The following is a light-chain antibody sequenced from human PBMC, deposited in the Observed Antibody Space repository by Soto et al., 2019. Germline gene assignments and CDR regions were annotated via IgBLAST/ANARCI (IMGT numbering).Light chain of an antibody. J-gene: IGLJ2*01. CDR2: NND. CDR1: SSNIGSNY. Sequence: QSALTQPPSVSAAPGQKVTISCSGGSSNIGSNYVSWYQQLPGTAPKLLIYNNDKRPSGIPDRFSGSKSGTSATLGITGLQTGDEADYYCGTWDSSLSAVVFGGGTKLTVL. CDR3: GTWDSSLSAVV. V-gene: IGLV1-51*01.